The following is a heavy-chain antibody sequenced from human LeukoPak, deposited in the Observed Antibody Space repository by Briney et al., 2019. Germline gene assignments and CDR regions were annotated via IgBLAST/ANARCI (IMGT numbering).Heavy chain of an antibody. V-gene: IGHV4-39*01. CDR3: ARGYCSGGSCYREYYFDY. J-gene: IGHJ4*02. Sequence: SETLSLTCTVSGGSISSSSYYGGWIRQPPGKGLGWHGSIYYSGSTYYNPSLKSRGTISVDTSKNQFSLKLSSVTAADTAVYYCARGYCSGGSCYREYYFDYWGQGTLVTVSS. CDR2: IYYSGST. D-gene: IGHD2-15*01. CDR1: GGSISSSSYY.